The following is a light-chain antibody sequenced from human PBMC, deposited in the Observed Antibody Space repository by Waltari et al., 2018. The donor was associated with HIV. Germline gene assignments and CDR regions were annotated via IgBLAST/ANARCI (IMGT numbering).Light chain of an antibody. CDR1: PSVLHNCNNKNY. V-gene: IGKV4-1*01. Sequence: DIVMPQSTDSLVVFLGERTTIKRKSSPSVLHNCNNKNYLAWYQQKPGKPPKVLIYWASSRQPVVPDRFSGSGSGTDFTLTISSLRAEDVAVYYCQQYYNTPPWTFGQGTKVEIK. CDR3: QQYYNTPPWT. J-gene: IGKJ1*01. CDR2: WAS.